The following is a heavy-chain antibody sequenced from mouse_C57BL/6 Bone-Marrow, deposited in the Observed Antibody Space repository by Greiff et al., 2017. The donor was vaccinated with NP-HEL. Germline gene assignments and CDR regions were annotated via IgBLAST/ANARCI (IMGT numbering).Heavy chain of an antibody. CDR1: GFTFSDYG. D-gene: IGHD1-1*01. CDR2: ISSGSSTI. V-gene: IGHV5-17*01. J-gene: IGHJ1*03. Sequence: EVKLMESGGGLVKPGGSLKLSCAASGFTFSDYGMHWVRQAPEKGLEWVAYISSGSSTIYYADTVKGRFTISRDNAKNTLFLQMTSLRSDDTAMYYCARPNYYGSSYGYFDVWGTGTTVTVSS. CDR3: ARPNYYGSSYGYFDV.